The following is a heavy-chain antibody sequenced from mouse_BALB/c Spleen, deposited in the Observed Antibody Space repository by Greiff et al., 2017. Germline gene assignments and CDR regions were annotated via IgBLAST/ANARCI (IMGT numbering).Heavy chain of an antibody. CDR1: GFTFSDYY. CDR3: ARASSGYPSYAMDY. V-gene: IGHV5-4*02. CDR2: ISDGGSYT. J-gene: IGHJ4*01. D-gene: IGHD3-1*01. Sequence: EVQVVESGGGLVKPGGSLKLSCAASGFTFSDYYMYWVRQTPEKRLEWVATISDGGSYTYYPDSVKGRFTISRDNAKNNLYLQMSSLKSEDTAMYYCARASSGYPSYAMDYWGQGTSVTVSS.